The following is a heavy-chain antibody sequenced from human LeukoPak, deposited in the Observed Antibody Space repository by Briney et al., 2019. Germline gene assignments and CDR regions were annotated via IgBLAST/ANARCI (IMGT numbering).Heavy chain of an antibody. Sequence: GGSLRLSCAASGFALSSHWMTWVRQVPGRGPEWVANVTRDGSETYYLDSVKGRFTISKDNAKNSLYLQMNSLRAEDTALYHCARNNGMDVWGQGTTVIVSS. CDR3: ARNNGMDV. CDR2: VTRDGSET. V-gene: IGHV3-7*03. CDR1: GFALSSHW. J-gene: IGHJ6*02.